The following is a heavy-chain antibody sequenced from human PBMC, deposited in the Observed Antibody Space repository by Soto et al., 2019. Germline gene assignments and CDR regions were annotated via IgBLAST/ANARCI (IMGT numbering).Heavy chain of an antibody. Sequence: GGSLRLSCAASGFTFSSYAMSWVRQAPGKGLEWVSAISGSGGSTYYADSVKGRFTISRDNSKNTLYLQMNSLRAEDTAVYYCARVMRFLEWLLYNYYYYGMDVWGQGTTVTVSS. CDR1: GFTFSSYA. V-gene: IGHV3-23*01. CDR3: ARVMRFLEWLLYNYYYYGMDV. J-gene: IGHJ6*02. CDR2: ISGSGGST. D-gene: IGHD3-3*01.